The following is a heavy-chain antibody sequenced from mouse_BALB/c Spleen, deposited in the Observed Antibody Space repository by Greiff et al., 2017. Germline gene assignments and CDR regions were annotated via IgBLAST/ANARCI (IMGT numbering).Heavy chain of an antibody. CDR3: ARYLYYGSSFYAMDY. J-gene: IGHJ4*01. D-gene: IGHD1-1*01. V-gene: IGHV2-2*02. Sequence: VQGVESGPGLVQPSQSLSITCTVSGFSLTSYGVHWVRQSPGKGLEWLGVIWSGGSTDYNAAFISRLSISKDNSKSQVFFKMNSLQANDTAIYYCARYLYYGSSFYAMDYWGQGTSVTVSS. CDR2: IWSGGST. CDR1: GFSLTSYG.